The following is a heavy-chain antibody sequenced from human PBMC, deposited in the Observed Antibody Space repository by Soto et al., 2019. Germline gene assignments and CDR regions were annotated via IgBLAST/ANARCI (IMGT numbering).Heavy chain of an antibody. D-gene: IGHD2-21*02. J-gene: IGHJ4*02. CDR2: IYYSGST. Sequence: PTSLRCTVAGGCMSIGAFYWSWVRQPPGKGLELIGNIYYSGSTYYNPSLSSRAVMSVDTSQNQFSLKLSSLTAADTAVYFCARADEFSDRSDYWGQGALVTGSS. V-gene: IGHV4-30-4*01. CDR1: GGCMSIGAFY. CDR3: ARADEFSDRSDY.